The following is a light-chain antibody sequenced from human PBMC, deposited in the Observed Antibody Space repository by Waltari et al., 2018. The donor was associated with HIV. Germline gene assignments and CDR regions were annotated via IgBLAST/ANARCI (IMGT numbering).Light chain of an antibody. Sequence: QSVLTQPPSVSGAPGQRVTISCTGSSSNIGAGYDVHWYQQFPGSAPKLLINGNVKRPSGVPDRFSDSKSGTSASLAITGLQAEDEADYYGQSYDSSLSGSVFGGGTKLTVL. J-gene: IGLJ3*02. V-gene: IGLV1-40*01. CDR3: QSYDSSLSGSV. CDR1: SSNIGAGYD. CDR2: GNV.